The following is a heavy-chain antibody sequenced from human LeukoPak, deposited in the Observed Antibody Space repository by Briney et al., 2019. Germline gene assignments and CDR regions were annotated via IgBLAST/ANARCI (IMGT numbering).Heavy chain of an antibody. D-gene: IGHD2-15*01. CDR1: GFTVSSNY. Sequence: GGSPRLSCAASGFTVSSNYMSWVRQAPGKGLEWVSVIYSGGSTYYADSVKGRFTISRDNAKNSLYLQMNSLRAEDTAVYSCARGADGVSSNSRGWFDPWGQGTLVTVSS. V-gene: IGHV3-53*01. J-gene: IGHJ5*02. CDR3: ARGADGVSSNSRGWFDP. CDR2: IYSGGST.